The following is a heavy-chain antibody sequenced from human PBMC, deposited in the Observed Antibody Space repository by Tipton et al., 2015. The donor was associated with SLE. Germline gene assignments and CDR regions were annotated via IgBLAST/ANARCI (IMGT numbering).Heavy chain of an antibody. D-gene: IGHD1-26*01. CDR3: ARQGQIVVLFDY. CDR1: GGSISSSSYY. J-gene: IGHJ4*02. V-gene: IGHV4-39*01. CDR2: IYYSGST. Sequence: TLSLTCTVSGGSISSSSYYWGWIRQPPGKGLEWIGSIYYSGSTYYNPSLKSRVTISVDTSKNQFSLKLSSVTAADTAVYYCARQGQIVVLFDYWGQGPLVTVSS.